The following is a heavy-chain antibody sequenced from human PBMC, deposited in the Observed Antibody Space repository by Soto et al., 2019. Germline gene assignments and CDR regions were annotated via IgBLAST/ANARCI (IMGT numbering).Heavy chain of an antibody. V-gene: IGHV3-21*01. CDR2: LTSSSTYI. J-gene: IGHJ4*02. CDR3: VRVRSTDSRPDY. D-gene: IGHD3-22*01. Sequence: VGSLRLSCAASRFTFSLYSMIWVRQAPGKGLEWVSSLTSSSTYIYYADSLKGRFTISRDNAKNSLYLQMDSLRAEDTATYYCVRVRSTDSRPDYWGRGTLVTVSS. CDR1: RFTFSLYS.